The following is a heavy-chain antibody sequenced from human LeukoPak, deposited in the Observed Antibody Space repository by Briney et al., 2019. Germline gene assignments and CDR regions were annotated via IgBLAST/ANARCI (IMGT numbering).Heavy chain of an antibody. J-gene: IGHJ4*02. CDR3: ARDPGLYGWTYFDY. D-gene: IGHD6-19*01. Sequence: GGSLRLSCAASGFTFSSYGMHWVRQAPGKGLEWVAVIWYDGSNKYYADSVKGRFTISRDNSKNTLYLQMNSLRAEDTAVYYCARDPGLYGWTYFDYWGQGTLVTVSS. CDR2: IWYDGSNK. V-gene: IGHV3-33*01. CDR1: GFTFSSYG.